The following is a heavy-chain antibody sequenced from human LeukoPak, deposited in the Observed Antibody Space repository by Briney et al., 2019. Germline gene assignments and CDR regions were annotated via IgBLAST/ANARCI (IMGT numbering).Heavy chain of an antibody. J-gene: IGHJ6*02. V-gene: IGHV3-20*04. CDR2: INWNGGST. CDR3: ARANITMVRGVITYYGMDV. Sequence: RSGGSLRLSCAASGFTFDDYGMSWVRQAPGKGLEWVSGINWNGGSTGYADSMKGRFTISRDNAKNSLYLQMNSLRAEDTALYYCARANITMVRGVITYYGMDVWGQGTTVTVSS. D-gene: IGHD3-10*01. CDR1: GFTFDDYG.